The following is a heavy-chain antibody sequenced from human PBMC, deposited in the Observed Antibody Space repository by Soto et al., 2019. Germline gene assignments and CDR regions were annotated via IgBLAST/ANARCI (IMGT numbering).Heavy chain of an antibody. Sequence: QITLKESGPTLVKPTQTLTLTCTFSGFSVSTNGVGVAWIRQPPGKALEWLALIYWDDDQRYSPFLQSRVTITKDTSKNQVVLTMTNMDPVDTATYYCAHQGGRGAAMDVWGQGTTVTVSS. J-gene: IGHJ6*02. CDR1: GFSVSTNGVG. CDR2: IYWDDDQ. V-gene: IGHV2-5*02. CDR3: AHQGGRGAAMDV. D-gene: IGHD2-15*01.